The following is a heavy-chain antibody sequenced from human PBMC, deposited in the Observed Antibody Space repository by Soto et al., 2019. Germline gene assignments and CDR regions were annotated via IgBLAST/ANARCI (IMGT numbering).Heavy chain of an antibody. CDR1: GFSLSTVGMH. V-gene: IGHV2-70*04. Sequence: SGPTLVNPTQTLTLTCTFSGFSLSTVGMHVSWIRQPPGKALEWLARIDWDDDKWYSPSLKTRLTISKDTSKNRVVLTMTNMDPVDTATYYCARMTTTHSFAFWGQGLLVTVSS. CDR3: ARMTTTHSFAF. J-gene: IGHJ4*02. D-gene: IGHD4-4*01. CDR2: IDWDDDK.